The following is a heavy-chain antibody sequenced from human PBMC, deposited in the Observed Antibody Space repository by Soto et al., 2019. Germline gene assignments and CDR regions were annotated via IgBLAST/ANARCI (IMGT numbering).Heavy chain of an antibody. CDR1: GGSISSSNW. J-gene: IGHJ3*02. CDR2: IYHSGST. D-gene: IGHD3-16*02. Sequence: QVQLQESGPGLVKPSGTMSLTCAVSGGSISSSNWGSWVRQPPGKGMEWIGEIYHSGSTNYNPSLKSRVTRAVDKSKNQFSLKLSAVTAAETAVYYCARTLVMITFGGVIARAAFDICGKGTMVTVSS. V-gene: IGHV4-4*02. CDR3: ARTLVMITFGGVIARAAFDI.